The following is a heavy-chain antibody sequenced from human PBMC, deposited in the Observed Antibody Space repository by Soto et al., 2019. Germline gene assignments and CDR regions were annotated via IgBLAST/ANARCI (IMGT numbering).Heavy chain of an antibody. CDR2: INHSGST. CDR3: ARGPYYSNYGWYYYYYMDV. CDR1: GGSFSGYY. J-gene: IGHJ6*03. V-gene: IGHV4-34*01. Sequence: SETLSLTCAVYGGSFSGYYWSWIRQPPGKGLEWIGEINHSGSTNYNPSLKSRVTISVDTSKNQFSLKLSSVTAADTAVYYCARGPYYSNYGWYYYYYMDVWGKGTTVTVSS. D-gene: IGHD4-4*01.